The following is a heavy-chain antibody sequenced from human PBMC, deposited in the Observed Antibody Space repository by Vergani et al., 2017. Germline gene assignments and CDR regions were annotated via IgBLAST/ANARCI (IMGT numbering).Heavy chain of an antibody. CDR2: ISYDGSNK. Sequence: QVQLVESGGGVVQPGRSLRLSCAASGFTFSSYGMHWVRQAPGKGLEWVAVISYDGSNKYYADSVKGRFTISRDNSKNTLYLQMNSLRAEDTAVYYWAKDAGDIVVVPAAANLYVDLWGRGTLVTVSS. D-gene: IGHD2-2*01. CDR3: AKDAGDIVVVPAAANLYVDL. V-gene: IGHV3-30*18. J-gene: IGHJ2*01. CDR1: GFTFSSYG.